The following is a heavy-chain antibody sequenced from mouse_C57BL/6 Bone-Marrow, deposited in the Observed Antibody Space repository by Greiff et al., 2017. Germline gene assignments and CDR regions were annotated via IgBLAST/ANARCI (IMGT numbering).Heavy chain of an antibody. CDR1: GFTFTDYY. J-gene: IGHJ4*01. Sequence: EVQGVESGGGLVQPGGSLSLSCAASGFTFTDYYMSWVRQPPGKALEWLGFIRNKANGYTTEYSASVKGRVTISRDNSQSILYLQMNALRAEDSATYYCARDGGNYVGYAMDYWGQGTSVTVSS. D-gene: IGHD2-1*01. CDR2: IRNKANGYTT. V-gene: IGHV7-3*01. CDR3: ARDGGNYVGYAMDY.